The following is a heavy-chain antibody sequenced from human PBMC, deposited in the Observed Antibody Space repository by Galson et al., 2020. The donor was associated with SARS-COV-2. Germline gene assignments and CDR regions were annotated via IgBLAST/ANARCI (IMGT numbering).Heavy chain of an antibody. CDR1: GGSISSVGSY. CDR2: IHYSGNA. J-gene: IGHJ3*02. Sequence: SETLSLTCTVSGGSISSVGSYWTWVRQYPGKGLEWIGYIHYSGNAYYNPSLKSPAVISVDTSKNQFSLNLTSLTAADTAVYYCARDRGGVLGDGFDIWGQGTMVTVSS. D-gene: IGHD3-10*01. CDR3: ARDRGGVLGDGFDI. V-gene: IGHV4-31*01.